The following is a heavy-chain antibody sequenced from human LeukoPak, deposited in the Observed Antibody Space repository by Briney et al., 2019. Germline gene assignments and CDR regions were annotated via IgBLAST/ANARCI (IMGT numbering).Heavy chain of an antibody. V-gene: IGHV3-64*01. CDR2: ISSNGGST. CDR3: ARGLPRPLGYCSGGSCDGWFDP. Sequence: PGGSLRLSCAASGFTFSSYAMHWVRQAPGKGLEYVSAISSNGGSTYYANSVKGRFTISRDNSKNTLYLQMGSLRAEDMAVYYCARGLPRPLGYCSGGSCDGWFDPWGQGTLVTVSS. D-gene: IGHD2-15*01. CDR1: GFTFSSYA. J-gene: IGHJ5*02.